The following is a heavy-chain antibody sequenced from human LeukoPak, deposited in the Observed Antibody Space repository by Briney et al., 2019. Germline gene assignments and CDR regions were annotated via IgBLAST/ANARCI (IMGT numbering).Heavy chain of an antibody. D-gene: IGHD6-19*01. CDR2: ITDSSGNT. CDR1: GFAFSSYA. V-gene: IGHV3-23*01. Sequence: PGGSLRLSCAASGFAFSSYAMRWLRQATGKGLVWVSTITDSSGNTFYADSVKGRFTISRDNYKNTLYLQMNSLRAEDTAVYYCAKRGAGYYFDYWGQGTLVTVSS. CDR3: AKRGAGYYFDY. J-gene: IGHJ4*02.